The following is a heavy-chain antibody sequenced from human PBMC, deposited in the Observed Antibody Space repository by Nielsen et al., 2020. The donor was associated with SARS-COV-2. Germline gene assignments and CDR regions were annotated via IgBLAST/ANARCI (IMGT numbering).Heavy chain of an antibody. V-gene: IGHV4-4*02. Sequence: SETLSLTCAVSGGSISSSNWWSWVRQPPGKGLEWIGEIYHSGSTNYNPSLKSRVTISVDTSKNQFSLKLSSVTAADTAVYYCARGVLGDYYYYMDVWGKGTTVTVSS. CDR1: GGSISSSNW. CDR3: ARGVLGDYYYYMDV. J-gene: IGHJ6*03. CDR2: IYHSGST.